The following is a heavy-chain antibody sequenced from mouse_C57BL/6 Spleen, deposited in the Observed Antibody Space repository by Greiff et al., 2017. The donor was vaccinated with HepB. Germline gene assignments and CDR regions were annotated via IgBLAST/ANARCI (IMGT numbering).Heavy chain of an antibody. CDR3: ARVYDYDEEAIGMDY. D-gene: IGHD2-4*01. CDR1: GYTFTSYT. V-gene: IGHV1-4*01. J-gene: IGHJ4*01. Sequence: QVQLQQSGAELARPGASVKMSCKASGYTFTSYTMHWVKQRPGQGLEWIGYINPSSGYTKYNQKFKDKATLTADKSSSTAYMQLSSLTSEDSAVYYCARVYDYDEEAIGMDYWGQGTSVTVSS. CDR2: INPSSGYT.